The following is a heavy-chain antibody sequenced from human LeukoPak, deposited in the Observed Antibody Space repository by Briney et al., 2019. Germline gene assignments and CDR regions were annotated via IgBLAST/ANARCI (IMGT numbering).Heavy chain of an antibody. V-gene: IGHV4-4*07. CDR1: GGSISSYY. CDR3: ARARIPVIDQHAFDI. J-gene: IGHJ3*02. D-gene: IGHD3-22*01. Sequence: PSETLSLTCTVSGGSISSYYWSWIRQPAGKGLEWIGRIYTSGSTNYNPSLKSRVTMSVVTSKNQFSLKLSSVTAADTAVYYCARARIPVIDQHAFDIWGQGTMVTVSS. CDR2: IYTSGST.